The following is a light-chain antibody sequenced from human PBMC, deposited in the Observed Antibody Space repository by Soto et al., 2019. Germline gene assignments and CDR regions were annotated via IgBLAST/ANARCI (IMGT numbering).Light chain of an antibody. CDR1: QSVGSN. Sequence: EIVMTQSPATLSVSPGERATLSCRASQSVGSNLAWYQHEPGQAPRLLIYGASTRATGLPARFSGSGSGTEFTLTISSLQSEDFAVYYCQQYNKWPRTFGQGTKVDIK. J-gene: IGKJ1*01. CDR2: GAS. V-gene: IGKV3-15*01. CDR3: QQYNKWPRT.